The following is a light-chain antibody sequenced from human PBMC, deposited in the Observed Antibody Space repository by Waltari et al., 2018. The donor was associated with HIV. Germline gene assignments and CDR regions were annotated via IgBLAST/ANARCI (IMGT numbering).Light chain of an antibody. CDR1: SSNIGADYD. Sequence: QSVLTQPPSVSGAPGQRVTISCTGCSSNIGADYDVHWSQQIPGTAPKLLISGNKNRPSGVPDRFSASKSGTSASLAITGLQAEDEADYFCQSYDRSLSASVVFGGGTKLTVL. CDR3: QSYDRSLSASVV. J-gene: IGLJ2*01. CDR2: GNK. V-gene: IGLV1-40*01.